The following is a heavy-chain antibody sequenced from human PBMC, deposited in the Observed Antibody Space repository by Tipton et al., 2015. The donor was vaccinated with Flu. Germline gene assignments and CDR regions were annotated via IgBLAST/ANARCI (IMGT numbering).Heavy chain of an antibody. J-gene: IGHJ5*02. Sequence: TLSLTCSVSGGSITSSGFYWSWIRQHPGTGLEWIGTIYYSGTTYYNASLKSQVTISVDTSKNQFSLKLSSVTAADTAVYYCARDTQYYQDGRGFEGLYNWFDPWGQGTLVTVSS. CDR2: IYYSGTT. CDR1: GGSITSSGFY. V-gene: IGHV4-39*02. CDR3: ARDTQYYQDGRGFEGLYNWFDP. D-gene: IGHD3-22*01.